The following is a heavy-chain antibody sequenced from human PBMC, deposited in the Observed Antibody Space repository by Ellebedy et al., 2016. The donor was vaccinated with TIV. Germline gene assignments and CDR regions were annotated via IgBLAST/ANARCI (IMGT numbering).Heavy chain of an antibody. V-gene: IGHV4-4*02. CDR1: GGPISSNNW. J-gene: IGHJ4*02. CDR2: IDHSVTT. D-gene: IGHD2-2*01. Sequence: MPSETLSLTCAVSGGPISSNNWWNWVRQPPGKGLEWIGEIDHSVTTNYNPSLKSRVTISVDKSKNQFSLMLNSVTAADTAVYYCARDFCSSTSCLNYFDYWGQGALVTVSS. CDR3: ARDFCSSTSCLNYFDY.